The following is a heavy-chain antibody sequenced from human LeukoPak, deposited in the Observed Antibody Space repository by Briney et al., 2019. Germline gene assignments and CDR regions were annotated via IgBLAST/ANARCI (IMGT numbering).Heavy chain of an antibody. Sequence: SETLSLTCTVSGGPITGSGNSWGWFRHPPGKGLEWIGSIYHSGSTYYNPSLKSRVTISVDTSKNQFSLKLNSVTATDTAVYYCARHYGPWGQGTLVTVSS. CDR3: ARHYGP. D-gene: IGHD3-10*01. CDR1: GGPITGSGNS. J-gene: IGHJ4*02. CDR2: IYHSGST. V-gene: IGHV4-39*01.